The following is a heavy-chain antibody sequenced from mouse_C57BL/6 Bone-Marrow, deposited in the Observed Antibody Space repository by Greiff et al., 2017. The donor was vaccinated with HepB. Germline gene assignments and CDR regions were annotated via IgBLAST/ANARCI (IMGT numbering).Heavy chain of an antibody. V-gene: IGHV1-64*01. CDR1: GYTFTSYW. CDR2: IHPNSGST. Sequence: QVQLQQPGAELVKPGASVKLSCKASGYTFTSYWMHWVKQRPGQGLEWIGMIHPNSGSTNYNEKFKSKATLTVDKSSSTAYMQLSSLTSEDSAVYYCASVDYDPYFDVWGTGTTVTVSS. CDR3: ASVDYDPYFDV. J-gene: IGHJ1*03. D-gene: IGHD2-4*01.